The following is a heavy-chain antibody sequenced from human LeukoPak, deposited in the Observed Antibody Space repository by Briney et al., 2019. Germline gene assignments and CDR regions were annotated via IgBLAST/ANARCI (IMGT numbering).Heavy chain of an antibody. D-gene: IGHD3-22*01. V-gene: IGHV3-48*03. CDR1: GFTVSSYE. J-gene: IGHJ4*02. CDR2: ISRSGTI. Sequence: GGSLRLSCAVSGFTVSSYEMNWVRQAPGKGLEWVSYISRSGTIYYADSVKGRFTISRDTSKNTLYLQMNSLRAEDTAVYYCARLSANSSAYFFDYWGQGTLVTVSS. CDR3: ARLSANSSAYFFDY.